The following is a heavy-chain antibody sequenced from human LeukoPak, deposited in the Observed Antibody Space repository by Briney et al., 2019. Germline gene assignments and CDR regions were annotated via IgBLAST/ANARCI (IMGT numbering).Heavy chain of an antibody. D-gene: IGHD4-11*01. CDR1: GFTVDHYG. CDR2: IWHDGSSQ. J-gene: IGHJ5*01. Sequence: GGSLSLSCVASGFTVDHYGVHWVRQAPGGGMGWVAVIWHDGSSQYYAASVKGRFTISRDNSMNTLYLQLNSLSAEDTAVYYCAKDAQRGFDYSNSLESWGQGTLVTVSS. CDR3: AKDAQRGFDYSNSLES. V-gene: IGHV3-33*06.